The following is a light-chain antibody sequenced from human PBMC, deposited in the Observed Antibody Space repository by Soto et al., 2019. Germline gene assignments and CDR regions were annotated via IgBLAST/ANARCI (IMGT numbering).Light chain of an antibody. Sequence: QSALTQPASVSGSPGQSITISCTGTSGDVGGYDFVSWYQHHPGRAPKLLIWDVSNWPSGVSYRFSASKSGNTASLTISGLQTDDEADYYCSSYTSSRSLVFGTGTKLTVL. J-gene: IGLJ1*01. V-gene: IGLV2-14*03. CDR1: SGDVGGYDF. CDR3: SSYTSSRSLV. CDR2: DVS.